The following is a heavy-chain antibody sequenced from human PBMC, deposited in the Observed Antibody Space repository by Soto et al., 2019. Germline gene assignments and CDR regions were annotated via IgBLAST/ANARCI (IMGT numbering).Heavy chain of an antibody. J-gene: IGHJ3*02. Sequence: QITLKESGPTLVKPTQTLTLTCTFSGFSLSTSGVGVGWIRQPPGKALEWLALIYWDDDKRYSPSLKSRLTITKDTSKNQVVLTMTNMDPVDTAASYCAHSVYGDYFRLGDAFDIWGQGTMVTVSS. CDR1: GFSLSTSGVG. V-gene: IGHV2-5*02. D-gene: IGHD4-17*01. CDR2: IYWDDDK. CDR3: AHSVYGDYFRLGDAFDI.